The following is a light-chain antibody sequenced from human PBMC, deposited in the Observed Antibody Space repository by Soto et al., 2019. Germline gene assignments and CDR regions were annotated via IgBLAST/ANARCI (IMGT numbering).Light chain of an antibody. J-gene: IGLJ2*01. V-gene: IGLV6-57*02. CDR3: QSYDSDFVV. CDR1: SVSIANNY. CDR2: ENN. Sequence: NFMLTQPHSVSESPGKTQGISSPGASVSIANNYVQWYQQRPGSAPTTVIYENNQRLSGVPDRFSGSTDGSSNSASLTISGLQTEDEADYYCQSYDSDFVVFGGGTKLTVL.